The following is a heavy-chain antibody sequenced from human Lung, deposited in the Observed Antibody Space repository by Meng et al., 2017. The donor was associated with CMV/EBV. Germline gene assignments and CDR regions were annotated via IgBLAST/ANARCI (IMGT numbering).Heavy chain of an antibody. D-gene: IGHD2-15*01. Sequence: GGSXRLXCEASGFAFNSYGMHWVRQAPGKGLAWVAFIQYDGSNKYYADSVKGRFTISRDNSKNTLYVQMNSLRAEDTAVYYCAKDREQWWWGYYGMDIWGQGTXVNGSS. CDR1: GFAFNSYG. CDR3: AKDREQWWWGYYGMDI. CDR2: IQYDGSNK. J-gene: IGHJ6*02. V-gene: IGHV3-30*02.